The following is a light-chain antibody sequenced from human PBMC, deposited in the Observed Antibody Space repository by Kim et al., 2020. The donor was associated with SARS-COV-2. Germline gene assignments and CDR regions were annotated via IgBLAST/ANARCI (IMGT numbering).Light chain of an antibody. CDR2: GKN. J-gene: IGLJ3*02. V-gene: IGLV3-19*01. CDR3: NSRDSSGNHLRV. CDR1: SHSSDN. Sequence: GQTARITCQGDSHSSDNASWYQQKPGQAPVLVIYGKNNRPSGIPDRFSGSSSGNTASLTITGAQAEEEADYYCNSRDSSGNHLRVFGGGTQLTVL.